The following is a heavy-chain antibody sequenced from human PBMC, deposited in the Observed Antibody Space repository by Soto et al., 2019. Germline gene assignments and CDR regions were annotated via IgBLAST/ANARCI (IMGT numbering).Heavy chain of an antibody. J-gene: IGHJ6*02. V-gene: IGHV3-74*01. D-gene: IGHD3-3*01. Sequence: GGSVRLSCAASGFTFSSYWMHWVRQAPGKGLVWVSRINSDGSSTSNADSVKGRFTISRDNSKNTLYLQMNSLRAEDTAVYYCAKDSPVRFLEWFRAQNYYYYGMDVWGQGTTVTVSS. CDR3: AKDSPVRFLEWFRAQNYYYYGMDV. CDR1: GFTFSSYW. CDR2: INSDGSST.